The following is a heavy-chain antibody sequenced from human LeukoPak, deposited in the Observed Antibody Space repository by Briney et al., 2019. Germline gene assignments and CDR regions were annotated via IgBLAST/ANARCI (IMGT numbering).Heavy chain of an antibody. CDR1: GYTFTNYG. CDR2: ISVYTGKT. Sequence: ASVKVSCKASGYTFTNYGISWVRQAPGQGLEWIGWISVYTGKTYHAQKFQARVTMTTDTSTTTAYMELRSLRSDDTAVYYCARGHHEVIPNDYGDYGIAPGDDAFDTWGQGTMVTVSS. D-gene: IGHD4-17*01. J-gene: IGHJ3*02. V-gene: IGHV1-18*01. CDR3: ARGHHEVIPNDYGDYGIAPGDDAFDT.